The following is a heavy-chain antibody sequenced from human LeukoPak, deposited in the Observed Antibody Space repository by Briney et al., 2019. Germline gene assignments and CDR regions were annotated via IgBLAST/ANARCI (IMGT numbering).Heavy chain of an antibody. V-gene: IGHV4-59*01. J-gene: IGHJ3*01. Sequence: SETLSLTCTVSGGSISPYYWSWIRQPPGKGLEWIGYIYYLGSTSYYPSLKSRVTISVDTSKNQFSLKLTSVTAADTAVYYCARMTDAFDVWGQGTMVTVSS. CDR2: IYYLGST. CDR3: ARMTDAFDV. CDR1: GGSISPYY.